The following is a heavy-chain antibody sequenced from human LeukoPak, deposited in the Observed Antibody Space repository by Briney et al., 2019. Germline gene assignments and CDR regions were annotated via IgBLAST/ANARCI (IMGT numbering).Heavy chain of an antibody. V-gene: IGHV3-49*04. Sequence: GGSLRLSCTASGFTFGDHAMSWVRQAPGKGLEWVGFIRSKTYGGTTEYAASVKGRFTISRDDSKSIAYLQMTSLKTEDTAVYYCTRGARKQRLDYGRDVGGQETRVTVSS. J-gene: IGHJ6*02. CDR1: GFTFGDHA. D-gene: IGHD1-26*01. CDR3: TRGARKQRLDYGRDV. CDR2: IRSKTYGGTT.